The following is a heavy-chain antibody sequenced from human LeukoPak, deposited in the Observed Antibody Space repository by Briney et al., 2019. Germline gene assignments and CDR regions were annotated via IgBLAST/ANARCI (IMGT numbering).Heavy chain of an antibody. D-gene: IGHD3-22*01. CDR1: GGTFSSYA. Sequence: SVKVSCKASGGTFSSYAISWVRQAPGRGLEWMGRIIPILGIANYAQKFQGRVTITADKSTSTAYMVLSSLRSEDTAVYYCAREGLVVITHFDYWGQGTLVTVSS. CDR3: AREGLVVITHFDY. CDR2: IIPILGIA. J-gene: IGHJ4*02. V-gene: IGHV1-69*04.